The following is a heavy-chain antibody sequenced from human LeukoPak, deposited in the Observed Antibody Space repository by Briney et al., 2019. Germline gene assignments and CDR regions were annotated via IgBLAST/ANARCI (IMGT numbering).Heavy chain of an antibody. CDR2: ISAYNGNT. Sequence: ASVKVSCKASGYTFTSYGISWVRQAPGQGLEWMGWISAYNGNTNYALKLQGRVTMTTDTSTSTAYMELRSLRSDDTAVYYCARTTGDQINDAFDIWGQGTMVTVSS. D-gene: IGHD7-27*01. CDR1: GYTFTSYG. V-gene: IGHV1-18*01. J-gene: IGHJ3*02. CDR3: ARTTGDQINDAFDI.